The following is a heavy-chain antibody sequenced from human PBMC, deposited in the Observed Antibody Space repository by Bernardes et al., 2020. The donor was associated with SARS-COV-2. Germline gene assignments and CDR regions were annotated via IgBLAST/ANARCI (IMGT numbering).Heavy chain of an antibody. CDR1: SGSFSGYY. CDR2: INDSGST. J-gene: IGHJ2*01. CDR3: ARGSAAVVSHFMLLFANWYFDL. D-gene: IGHD2-15*01. V-gene: IGHV4-34*01. Sequence: SETLSLTCGVYSGSFSGYYWSWIRQTPGKGLEWIGEINDSGSTKYNPALKSRVTVSVDPSKNQFSLKLNSVTAADTAVYYCARGSAAVVSHFMLLFANWYFDLWGRGTLVTVSS.